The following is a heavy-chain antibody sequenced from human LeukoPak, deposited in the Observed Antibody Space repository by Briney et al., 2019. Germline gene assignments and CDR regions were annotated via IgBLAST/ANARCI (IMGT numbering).Heavy chain of an antibody. J-gene: IGHJ2*01. CDR3: ARRWPARDTVMVSTMIKWYFDL. V-gene: IGHV3-30*14. CDR2: ISYDGSNK. D-gene: IGHD5-18*01. CDR1: GFTFSSYA. Sequence: PGGSLRLSCAASGFTFSSYAMHWVRQAPGKGLEWVAVISYDGSNKYYADSVKGRFTISRDNSKNTLYLQMGSLRAEDMAVYYCARRWPARDTVMVSTMIKWYFDLWGRGTLVTVSS.